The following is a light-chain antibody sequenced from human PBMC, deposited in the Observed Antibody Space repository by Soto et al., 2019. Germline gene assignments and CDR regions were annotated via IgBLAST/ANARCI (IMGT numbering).Light chain of an antibody. Sequence: QSVLTQPASVSGSPGQSITISCTGTSSDVGSYNLVSWYQQHPGKAPKLMIYEGSKRPSGVSNRFSGSKSGNTASLTISGLQAEDEADYYCCSYPGSSTYVFGTGTKVTVL. CDR1: SSDVGSYNL. CDR2: EGS. CDR3: CSYPGSSTYV. V-gene: IGLV2-23*01. J-gene: IGLJ1*01.